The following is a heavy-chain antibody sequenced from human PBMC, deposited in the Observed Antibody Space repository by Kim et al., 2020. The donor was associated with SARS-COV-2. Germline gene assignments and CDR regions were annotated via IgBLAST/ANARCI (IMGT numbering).Heavy chain of an antibody. J-gene: IGHJ4*02. Sequence: RYSPSFQGQVTISADKSTTTGYLQWSSLKASDTAMYYCARSAGPYDYYFDYWGQGTLVTVSS. CDR3: ARSAGPYDYYFDY. V-gene: IGHV5-51*01. D-gene: IGHD3-16*01.